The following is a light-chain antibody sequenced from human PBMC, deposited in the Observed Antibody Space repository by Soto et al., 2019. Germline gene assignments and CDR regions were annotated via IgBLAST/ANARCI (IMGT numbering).Light chain of an antibody. CDR1: SSDVGGYNY. V-gene: IGLV2-14*01. CDR3: GSYASSSTYV. J-gene: IGLJ1*01. CDR2: EVS. Sequence: QSALTRPASVSGSPGQSIAISCTGTSSDVGGYNYVSWYQYLPGKAPKLIIYEVSNRPSGVSSRFSGSKSGYTASLTISGLQAEDEADYYCGSYASSSTYVFGTGTKVTVL.